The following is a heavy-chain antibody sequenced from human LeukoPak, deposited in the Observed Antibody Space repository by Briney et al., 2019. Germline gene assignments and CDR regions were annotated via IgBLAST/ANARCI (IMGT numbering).Heavy chain of an antibody. Sequence: GGSLRLSCAASGFTVSSYHMSWVRQAPGKGLEWVPTIYSGGSIYYADSVKGRFTISRDNSKNTLYLQINSLRAEDTAVYYCARGSRVTTRLDAFDIXXXGXXXTVSS. D-gene: IGHD4-17*01. CDR1: GFTVSSYH. CDR3: ARGSRVTTRLDAFDI. V-gene: IGHV3-53*01. J-gene: IGHJ3*02. CDR2: IYSGGSI.